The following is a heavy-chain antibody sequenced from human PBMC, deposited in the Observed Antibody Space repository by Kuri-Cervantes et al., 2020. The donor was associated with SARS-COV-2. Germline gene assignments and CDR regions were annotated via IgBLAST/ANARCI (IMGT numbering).Heavy chain of an antibody. V-gene: IGHV4-39*07. CDR1: GASISSSTYY. CDR2: IYESGDT. CDR3: ARGISRRLALSRYYYYGMDV. J-gene: IGHJ6*02. D-gene: IGHD3-16*01. Sequence: SETLSLTCTVSGASISSSTYYWGWIRQSPGKGLEWLGSIYESGDTYYSSSLKSRLSLSVDTSKNQFSLKLSSVTAADTAVYYCARGISRRLALSRYYYYGMDVWGQGTTVTVSS.